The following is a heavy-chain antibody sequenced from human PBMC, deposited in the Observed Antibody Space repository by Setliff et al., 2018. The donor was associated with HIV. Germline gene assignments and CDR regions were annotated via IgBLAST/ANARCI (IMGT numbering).Heavy chain of an antibody. J-gene: IGHJ4*02. V-gene: IGHV1-3*01. CDR2: INLVTTKT. D-gene: IGHD3-16*02. CDR1: GYTFTQSHD. CDR3: ALAKCYSNSCSAIVTALDY. Sequence: ASMKVSCKTSGYTFTQSHDLHWVRQVPGQGPEWMGWINLVTTKTAYLQKFQGRVTITADKSTSTAYMELSSLRSEDTAVYYCALAKCYSNSCSAIVTALDYWGQGTLVTVSS.